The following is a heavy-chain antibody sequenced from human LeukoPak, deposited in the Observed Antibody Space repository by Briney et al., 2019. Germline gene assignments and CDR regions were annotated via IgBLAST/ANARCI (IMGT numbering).Heavy chain of an antibody. CDR3: ARGGDWNGGGDYYYMDV. J-gene: IGHJ6*03. CDR1: GYTFISYD. CDR2: MNPNSGTT. D-gene: IGHD1-1*01. Sequence: ASVRVSCKASGYTFISYDFNWVRQATGQGLEWMGWMNPNSGTTSYAQKFQGRVSMTRNTSISTAYMELNSLRSEDTAVYYCARGGDWNGGGDYYYMDVWGKGTTVTVSS. V-gene: IGHV1-8*01.